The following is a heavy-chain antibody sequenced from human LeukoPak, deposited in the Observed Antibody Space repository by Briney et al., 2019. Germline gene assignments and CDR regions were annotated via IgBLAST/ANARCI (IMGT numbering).Heavy chain of an antibody. J-gene: IGHJ4*02. Sequence: ASVKVSCKASGYTFTSYYMHWVRQAPGQGLEWMGIINPSGGSTSYAQKFQGRVTMTRDMSTSTVYMELSSLRSEDTAVYYCARDYTAMAKLDYWGQGTLVTVSP. V-gene: IGHV1-46*01. CDR1: GYTFTSYY. CDR3: ARDYTAMAKLDY. D-gene: IGHD5-18*01. CDR2: INPSGGST.